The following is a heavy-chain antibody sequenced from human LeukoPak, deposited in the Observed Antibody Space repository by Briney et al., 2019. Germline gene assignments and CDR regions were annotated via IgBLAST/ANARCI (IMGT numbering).Heavy chain of an antibody. J-gene: IGHJ4*02. CDR1: GFTFVDYA. D-gene: IGHD3-22*01. CDR2: ISWHSGSI. CDR3: AKGLVDTSGYYSSPLDY. V-gene: IGHV3-9*01. Sequence: PGRSPRLSCAASGFTFVDYAMHWVRQAPGKGLEWVSGISWHSGSIGYADSVKGRFTISRDNAKNSLYLQMNSLRADDTALYYCAKGLVDTSGYYSSPLDYWGQGTLVTVSS.